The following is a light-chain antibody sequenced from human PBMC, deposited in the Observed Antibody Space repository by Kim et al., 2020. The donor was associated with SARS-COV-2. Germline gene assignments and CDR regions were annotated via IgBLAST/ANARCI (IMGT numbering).Light chain of an antibody. J-gene: IGLJ1*01. Sequence: QSALTQPPSASGSPGQSVTISCAGTSSDIGAYYFVSWYQQHPGKAPKLMIYEVNKRPSGVPDRFSGSKSGNTASLTISGLQSEDEGDYYCSSYAGGNTWVFGTGTKVTVL. V-gene: IGLV2-8*01. CDR2: EVN. CDR1: SSDIGAYYF. CDR3: SSYAGGNTWV.